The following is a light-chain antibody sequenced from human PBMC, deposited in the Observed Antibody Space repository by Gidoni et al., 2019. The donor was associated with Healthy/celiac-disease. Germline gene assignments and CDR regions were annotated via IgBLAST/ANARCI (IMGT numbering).Light chain of an antibody. V-gene: IGKV1-27*01. J-gene: IGKJ4*01. Sequence: DIPLTQTPSSLSASVGDRVTITCRARQGISNYLAWYQQKPGQVPKLLIYAASTLQCGVPSRFSGSGSGTDFTLTISSLQPEDVATYYWQKYNSAPLTFGGGTKVEIK. CDR1: QGISNY. CDR3: QKYNSAPLT. CDR2: AAS.